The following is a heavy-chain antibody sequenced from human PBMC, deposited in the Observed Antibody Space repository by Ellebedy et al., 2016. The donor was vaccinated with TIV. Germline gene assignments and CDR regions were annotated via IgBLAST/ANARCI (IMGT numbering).Heavy chain of an antibody. Sequence: GESLKISCAASGFTFSSYSMNWVRQAPGKGLEWVSYISSSSSTVYYADSVKGRFTISRDNAKNSLYLQMNSLRDEDTAVYYCARDQRRYDILTGPDDAFDIWGQGTMVTVSS. CDR2: ISSSSSTV. V-gene: IGHV3-48*02. J-gene: IGHJ3*02. CDR3: ARDQRRYDILTGPDDAFDI. D-gene: IGHD3-9*01. CDR1: GFTFSSYS.